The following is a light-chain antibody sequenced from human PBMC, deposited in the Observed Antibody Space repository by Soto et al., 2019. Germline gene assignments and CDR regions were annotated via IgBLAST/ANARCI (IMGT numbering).Light chain of an antibody. J-gene: IGLJ2*01. CDR1: SGNIGSNY. CDR2: EDD. V-gene: IGLV6-57*04. CDR3: QSYDSSTPVV. Sequence: NFMLTQPHSVSESPGKTVTISCTRSSGNIGSNYVQWYQQRPGSAPTTLIYEDDQRPSGVSDRFSGSIDRSSNSASLTISGLKTEDEADYYWQSYDSSTPVVFGGGTKLTVL.